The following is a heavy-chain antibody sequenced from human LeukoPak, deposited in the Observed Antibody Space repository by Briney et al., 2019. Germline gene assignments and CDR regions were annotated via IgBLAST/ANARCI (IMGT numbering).Heavy chain of an antibody. D-gene: IGHD6-13*01. CDR2: ISYDGSNK. V-gene: IGHV3-30*04. J-gene: IGHJ6*04. CDR3: ARGPGVAAAGPVDV. Sequence: GGSLRLSCAAPGFTFSSYAMHWVRQAPGKGLEWVAVISYDGSNKYYADSVKGRFTISRDNSKNTLYLQMNSLRAEDTAVYYCARGPGVAAAGPVDVWGKGTTVTVSS. CDR1: GFTFSSYA.